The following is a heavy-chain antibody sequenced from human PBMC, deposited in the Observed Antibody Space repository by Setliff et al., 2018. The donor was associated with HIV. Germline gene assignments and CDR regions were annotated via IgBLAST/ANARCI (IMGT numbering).Heavy chain of an antibody. V-gene: IGHV4-61*09. D-gene: IGHD6-6*01. Sequence: KPSETLSLTCTVSGGSISSGSYYWSWIRQPAGKGLEWIGHIYTSGRTNYNPSLKSRVTISVDTSKNQFSLKLSSVTAADTAVYYCARDEQLARGSHYYYYMDVWGKGTTVTVSS. CDR2: IYTSGRT. CDR3: ARDEQLARGSHYYYYMDV. J-gene: IGHJ6*03. CDR1: GGSISSGSYY.